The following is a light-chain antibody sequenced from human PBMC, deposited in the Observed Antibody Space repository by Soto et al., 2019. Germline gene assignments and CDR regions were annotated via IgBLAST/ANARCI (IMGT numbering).Light chain of an antibody. CDR2: DAS. CDR3: QQYNTDWT. J-gene: IGKJ1*01. CDR1: QSISNW. V-gene: IGKV1-5*01. Sequence: DIQMTQSPSTLPASVGDRVTITCRASQSISNWVAWYQQKPGKAPKLLIYDASSLESGVPSRFSGSGSGTEFTLTISSLQPEDLATYYCQQYNTDWTFGQGTKVDIK.